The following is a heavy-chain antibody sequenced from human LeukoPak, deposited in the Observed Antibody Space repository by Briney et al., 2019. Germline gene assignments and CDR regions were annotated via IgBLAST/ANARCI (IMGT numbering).Heavy chain of an antibody. CDR2: INSDGSST. Sequence: GGSLRLSCAASGFTFSSYWMHWVRQAPGKGLVWVSRINSDGSSTSYADSVKGRFTISRDNAKNTLYLQMNSLRAEDTAVYYCARTMIVVVLYGMDVRGQGTTVTVSS. D-gene: IGHD3-22*01. J-gene: IGHJ6*02. CDR1: GFTFSSYW. CDR3: ARTMIVVVLYGMDV. V-gene: IGHV3-74*01.